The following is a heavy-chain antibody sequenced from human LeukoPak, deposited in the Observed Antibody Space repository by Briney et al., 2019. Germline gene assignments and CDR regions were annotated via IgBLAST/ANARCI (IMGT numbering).Heavy chain of an antibody. J-gene: IGHJ4*02. D-gene: IGHD4-17*01. CDR2: IYTSGST. Sequence: SETLSLTCTVSGGSISSGSYYWSWIRQPAGKGLEWIGRIYTSGSTNYNPSLKSRVTISVDTSKNQFSLKLSSVTAADTAVYYCARGDKYGDYVDYWGQGTLVTVSS. V-gene: IGHV4-61*02. CDR1: GGSISSGSYY. CDR3: ARGDKYGDYVDY.